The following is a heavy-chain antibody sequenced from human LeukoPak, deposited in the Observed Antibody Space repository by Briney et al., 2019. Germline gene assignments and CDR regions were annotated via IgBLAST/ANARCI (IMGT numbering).Heavy chain of an antibody. CDR1: GFTFSSYA. Sequence: GGSLRLSCAASGFTFSSYAMSWVRQAPGRGLEWVSAISGSGGSTYYADSVKGRFTISRDNSKNTLYLQMNSLRAEDTAVYYCAKDGYSYGYFDYWGQGTLVTVSS. CDR3: AKDGYSYGYFDY. V-gene: IGHV3-23*01. D-gene: IGHD5-18*01. CDR2: ISGSGGST. J-gene: IGHJ4*02.